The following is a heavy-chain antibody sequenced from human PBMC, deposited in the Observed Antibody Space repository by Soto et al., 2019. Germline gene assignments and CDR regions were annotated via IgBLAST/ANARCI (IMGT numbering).Heavy chain of an antibody. J-gene: IGHJ4*02. D-gene: IGHD3-22*01. CDR3: AKARTYYYESSGYFTLDF. CDR2: IWYDGSNK. V-gene: IGHV3-30*02. CDR1: GFIFSSSG. Sequence: GGSLRLSCVASGFIFSSSGMHWVRQAPGKGLEWVAVIWYDGSNKYYTDSVKGRFTISRDNPKNTLYLQMNSLRAEDTAVYYCAKARTYYYESSGYFTLDFWGQGTLVTVSS.